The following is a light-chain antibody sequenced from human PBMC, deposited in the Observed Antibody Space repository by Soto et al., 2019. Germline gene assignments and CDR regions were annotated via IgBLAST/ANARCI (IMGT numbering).Light chain of an antibody. CDR1: SSDVGRYNY. CDR2: DVS. V-gene: IGLV2-14*03. J-gene: IGLJ2*01. Sequence: QPVLTQPASVSGSPGQSITISCTGTSSDVGRYNYVSWYQQHPGKAPKVMIYDVSFRPSGVSNRFSGSKSGNTASLTISGLQAEDEADYYCSSYTISGSRVFGGGTKVTVL. CDR3: SSYTISGSRV.